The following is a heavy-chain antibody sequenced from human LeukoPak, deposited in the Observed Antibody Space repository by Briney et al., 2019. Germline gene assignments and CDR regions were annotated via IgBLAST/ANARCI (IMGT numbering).Heavy chain of an antibody. D-gene: IGHD6-13*01. J-gene: IGHJ5*02. V-gene: IGHV4-4*07. Sequence: KSSETLSLTCTVSGGSISSYYWSWIRQPAGKGLEYIGRIYTSGSTNYNPSLKSRVTMSVDTSKNQFSLKLSSVTAADTAVYYCARDGPSPRYSSSWYWFDPWGQGTLVTVSS. CDR3: ARDGPSPRYSSSWYWFDP. CDR1: GGSISSYY. CDR2: IYTSGST.